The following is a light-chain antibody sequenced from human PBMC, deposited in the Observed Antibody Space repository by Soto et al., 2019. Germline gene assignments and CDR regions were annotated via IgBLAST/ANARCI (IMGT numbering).Light chain of an antibody. CDR1: QSVSSSY. Sequence: EVVLTQSPGTLSLSPGERATLSCRASQSVSSSYLAWYQQKPGQAPRLLIYAASSRATDIPDRFSGSGSGTDFTLTISRLEPEDFAVYYCQQYGSVPYTFGQGTKLEIK. J-gene: IGKJ2*01. V-gene: IGKV3-20*01. CDR3: QQYGSVPYT. CDR2: AAS.